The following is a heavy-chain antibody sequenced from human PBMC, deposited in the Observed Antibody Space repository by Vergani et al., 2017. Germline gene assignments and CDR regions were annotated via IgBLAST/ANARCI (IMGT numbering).Heavy chain of an antibody. Sequence: QVQLVQSGAEVKKPGSSVKVSCKASGGTFSSYYISWVRQAPGQGIEWMGGIIPIFGIANSAQKFQGRVTITADKSTRTAYMELSSLRSEARSVYYCARGGVRATLYYYYGMDVWGQGTTVTVSS. CDR3: ARGGVRATLYYYYGMDV. J-gene: IGHJ6*02. V-gene: IGHV1-69*17. CDR2: IIPIFGIA. CDR1: GGTFSSYY. D-gene: IGHD1-26*01.